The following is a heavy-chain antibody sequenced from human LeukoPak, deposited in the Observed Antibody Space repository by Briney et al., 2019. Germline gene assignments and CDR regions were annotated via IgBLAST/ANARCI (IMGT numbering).Heavy chain of an antibody. CDR2: ITSSSSYI. V-gene: IGHV3-21*01. CDR1: GFTFSSYS. Sequence: GGSLRLSCAASGFTFSSYSMNWVRQAPGKGLEWVSSITSSSSYIYYADSVKGRFTISRDNAKNSLSLQMNSLRAEDTAVYYCARQWYYYGSGDHQHFDYWGQGTLVTVSS. D-gene: IGHD3-10*01. CDR3: ARQWYYYGSGDHQHFDY. J-gene: IGHJ4*02.